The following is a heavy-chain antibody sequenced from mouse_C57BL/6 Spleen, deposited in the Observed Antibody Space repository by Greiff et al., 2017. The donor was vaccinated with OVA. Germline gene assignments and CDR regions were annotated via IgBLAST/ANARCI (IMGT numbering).Heavy chain of an antibody. Sequence: VQGVESGPELVKPGASVKISCKASGYAFSSSWMNWVKQRPGKGLEWIGRIYPGDGDTNYNGKFKGKATLTADKSSSTAYMQLSSLTSEDSAVYFFARSPHYGSSYHFDYWGQGTTLTVSS. CDR1: GYAFSSSW. D-gene: IGHD1-1*01. J-gene: IGHJ2*01. CDR2: IYPGDGDT. V-gene: IGHV1-82*01. CDR3: ARSPHYGSSYHFDY.